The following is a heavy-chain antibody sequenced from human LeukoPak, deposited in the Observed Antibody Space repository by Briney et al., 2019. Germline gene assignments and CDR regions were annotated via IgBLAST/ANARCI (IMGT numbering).Heavy chain of an antibody. CDR1: GYTFTGYY. CDR2: INPNSGGT. Sequence: ASVKVSCKASGYTFTGYYMHWVRQAPGQGLEWMGWINPNSGGTNYAQKFQGRVTMTRDTSISTAYMELSRLRSDDTAVYYCASDLDYYDSSGYIRDYWGQGTLVTVSS. V-gene: IGHV1-2*02. D-gene: IGHD3-22*01. J-gene: IGHJ4*02. CDR3: ASDLDYYDSSGYIRDY.